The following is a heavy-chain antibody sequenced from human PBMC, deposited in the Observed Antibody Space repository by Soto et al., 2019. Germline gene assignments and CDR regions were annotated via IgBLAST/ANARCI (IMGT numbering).Heavy chain of an antibody. V-gene: IGHV4-31*03. CDR3: ARDWADIVGNWFDP. Sequence: QVQLQESGPGLVKPSQTLSLTCTVSGGSISSGGYYWSWIRQHPGKGLEWIGYIYYSGSTYYNPSLKSRVTISVDTSKNQFSLKLSSVTAADTAVYYCARDWADIVGNWFDPWGQGALVTVSS. CDR1: GGSISSGGYY. D-gene: IGHD5-12*01. CDR2: IYYSGST. J-gene: IGHJ5*02.